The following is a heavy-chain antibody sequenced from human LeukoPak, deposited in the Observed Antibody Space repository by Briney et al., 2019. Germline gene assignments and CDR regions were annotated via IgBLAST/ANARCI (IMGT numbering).Heavy chain of an antibody. J-gene: IGHJ4*02. CDR1: GFTFSSYW. V-gene: IGHV3-7*01. CDR3: ARDVGSGYTFDY. D-gene: IGHD3-22*01. CDR2: IKQDGSNK. Sequence: GGSLRLSCAASGFTFSSYWMSWVRQAPGKGLEWVANIKQDGSNKYYADSVKGRFTISRDNSKNTLYLQMNSLRAEDTAVYYCARDVGSGYTFDYWGQGTLVTVSS.